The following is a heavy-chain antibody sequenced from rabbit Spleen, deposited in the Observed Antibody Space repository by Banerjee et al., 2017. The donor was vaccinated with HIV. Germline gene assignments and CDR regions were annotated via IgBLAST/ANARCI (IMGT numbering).Heavy chain of an antibody. D-gene: IGHD2-1*01. CDR3: VRDLGYDDYSEKGYFNL. V-gene: IGHV1S40*01. CDR2: INTGSSGAT. CDR1: GFSFSSGYD. Sequence: QSLEESGGDLVKPGASLTLTCTASGFSFSSGYDMCWVRQAPGKGLEWIGCINTGSSGATYYATWAKGRFTISKTSSTMVTLQMTSLTAADTATYFCVRDLGYDDYSEKGYFNLWGPGTLVTVS. J-gene: IGHJ4*01.